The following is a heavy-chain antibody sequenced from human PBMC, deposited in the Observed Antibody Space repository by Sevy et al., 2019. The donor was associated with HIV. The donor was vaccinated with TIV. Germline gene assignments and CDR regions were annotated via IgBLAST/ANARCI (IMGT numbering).Heavy chain of an antibody. V-gene: IGHV3-9*01. CDR2: VSRNGRSL. Sequence: GGSLRLSCVTSGFTFDDHVMHWVREIPGKGLEWVSGVSRNGRSLGYADTVKGRFIISRDNAKKSVSLQMNSLRTEDTALYYCARDAGTGGSYMGYYFGMDVWGQGITVTVSS. J-gene: IGHJ6*02. CDR3: ARDAGTGGSYMGYYFGMDV. D-gene: IGHD3-10*01. CDR1: GFTFDDHV.